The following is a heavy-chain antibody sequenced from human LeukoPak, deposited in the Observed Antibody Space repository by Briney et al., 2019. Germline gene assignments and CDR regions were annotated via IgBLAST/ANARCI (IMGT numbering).Heavy chain of an antibody. CDR1: GSTSSSYA. D-gene: IGHD6-19*01. V-gene: IGHV3-23*01. Sequence: GGSLRLSCAGSGSTSSSYAMSWIRQAPGKGLEWVSGISGSGSSPYYADSVKGRFTISRDNSKNTLYLQMNSLKAEDTAVYYCAKAEVQWLVLFRYFDYWGQGTLVTVSS. J-gene: IGHJ4*02. CDR2: ISGSGSSP. CDR3: AKAEVQWLVLFRYFDY.